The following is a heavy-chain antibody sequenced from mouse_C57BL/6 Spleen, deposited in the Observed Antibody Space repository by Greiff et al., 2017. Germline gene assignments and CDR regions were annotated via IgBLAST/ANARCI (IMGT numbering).Heavy chain of an antibody. V-gene: IGHV1-82*01. CDR3: ARDGYGY. D-gene: IGHD2-2*01. CDR1: GYAFSSSW. J-gene: IGHJ2*01. CDR2: IYPGDGDT. Sequence: QVQLQQSGPELVQPGASVKISCKASGYAFSSSWMNWVKQRPGKGLEWIGRIYPGDGDTNYNGKFKGKATLTADKASSTAYMQLSSLTSEDSAVYFCARDGYGYWGQGTTLTVSS.